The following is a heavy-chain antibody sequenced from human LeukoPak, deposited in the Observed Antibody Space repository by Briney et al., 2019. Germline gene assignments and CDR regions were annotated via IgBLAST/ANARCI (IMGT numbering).Heavy chain of an antibody. CDR2: INPHVGGT. D-gene: IGHD4-17*01. CDR1: GYTFTAFY. J-gene: IGHJ6*02. V-gene: IGHV1-2*02. CDR3: AKDPTAVTGYYGMDV. Sequence: ASVKVSRKASGYTFTAFYIHWVRQASGQGLEWMGWINPHVGGTKTAQKFQGRVTMTRDTTFTTAYMELSSLRAEDTAVYYCAKDPTAVTGYYGMDVWGQGTTVTVSS.